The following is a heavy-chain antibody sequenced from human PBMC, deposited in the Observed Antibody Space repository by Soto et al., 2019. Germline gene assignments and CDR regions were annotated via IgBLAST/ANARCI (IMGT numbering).Heavy chain of an antibody. CDR3: ASFEGYCSGGSCLPKNY. J-gene: IGHJ4*02. CDR2: IIPIFGTA. V-gene: IGHV1-69*06. Sequence: QVQLVQSGAEVKKPGSSVKVSCKASGGTFSSYAISWVRQAPGQGLEWMGGIIPIFGTANYAQKFQGRVTITADKSTSTAYMELSSLSSEDTAVYYCASFEGYCSGGSCLPKNYWGQGTLVTVSS. CDR1: GGTFSSYA. D-gene: IGHD2-15*01.